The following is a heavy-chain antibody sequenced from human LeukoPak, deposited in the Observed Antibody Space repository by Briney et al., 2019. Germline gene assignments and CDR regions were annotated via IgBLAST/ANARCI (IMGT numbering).Heavy chain of an antibody. J-gene: IGHJ6*03. D-gene: IGHD5-24*01. V-gene: IGHV4-39*01. CDR3: ARGRRDGYTLYYMDV. CDR1: GFTFSTYSIN. CDR2: IYYSGST. Sequence: GSLRLSCAASGFTFSTYSINWVRQAPGKGLEWIGSIYYSGSTYYNPSVKSRVIISVDTSKNQFSLKLSSVTAADTAVYYCARGRRDGYTLYYMDVWAKGTTVTISS.